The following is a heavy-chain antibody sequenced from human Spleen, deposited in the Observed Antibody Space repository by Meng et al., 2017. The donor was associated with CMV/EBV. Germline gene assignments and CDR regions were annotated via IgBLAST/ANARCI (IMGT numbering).Heavy chain of an antibody. J-gene: IGHJ4*02. CDR1: GYTFTSYD. Sequence: ASVKVSCKASGYTFTSYDINWVRQATGQGLEWMGWMNPNSGNTGYAQKLQSRVTISRDNSRNTLYLQMNSLRAEDTAVYFCARDVRAMVGGGRIEYWGQGTLVTVSS. D-gene: IGHD3-10*01. CDR3: ARDVRAMVGGGRIEY. CDR2: MNPNSGNT. V-gene: IGHV1-8*01.